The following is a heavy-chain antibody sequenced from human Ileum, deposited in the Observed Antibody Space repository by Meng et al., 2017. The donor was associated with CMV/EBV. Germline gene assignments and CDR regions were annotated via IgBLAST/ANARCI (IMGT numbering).Heavy chain of an antibody. J-gene: IGHJ6*02. V-gene: IGHV3-48*03. Sequence: GESLKISCEASGFIFSNYEMNWVRQAPGKGLEWVSYISRGGRAIYYADSVKGRFTISRDNAKNSLYLQMTSLSAEDTGVYYCARDSNRSGRNYYYGLDVWGQGTTVTVSS. CDR2: ISRGGRAI. CDR3: ARDSNRSGRNYYYGLDV. D-gene: IGHD2/OR15-2a*01. CDR1: GFIFSNYE.